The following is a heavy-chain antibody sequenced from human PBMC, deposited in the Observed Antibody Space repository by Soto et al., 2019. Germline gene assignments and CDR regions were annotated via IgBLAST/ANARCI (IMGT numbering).Heavy chain of an antibody. V-gene: IGHV4-61*01. D-gene: IGHD3-10*01. CDR1: GGSVSSGSYY. Sequence: NPSETLSLTCTVSGGSVSSGSYYWSWIRQPPGKGLEWIGYIYYSGSTNYNPSLKSRVTISVDTSKNQFSLKLSSVTAADTAVYYCAREGLSSIYGSGSYYILDYYYGMDVWGQGTTVTVSS. CDR2: IYYSGST. CDR3: AREGLSSIYGSGSYYILDYYYGMDV. J-gene: IGHJ6*02.